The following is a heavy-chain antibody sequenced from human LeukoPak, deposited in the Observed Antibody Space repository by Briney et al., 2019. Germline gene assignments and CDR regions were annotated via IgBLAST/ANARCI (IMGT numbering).Heavy chain of an antibody. CDR1: GGSISSYY. D-gene: IGHD4-17*01. CDR2: IYYSGST. V-gene: IGHV4-59*01. J-gene: IGHJ4*02. CDR3: ARVSRPYGDYGPLLNDY. Sequence: SETLSLTCTVSGGSISSYYWSWIRQPPGKGLEWIGYIYYSGSTNYNPSLKSRVTISVDTSKNQFSLKLSSVTAADTAVYYCARVSRPYGDYGPLLNDYWGQGTLVTVSS.